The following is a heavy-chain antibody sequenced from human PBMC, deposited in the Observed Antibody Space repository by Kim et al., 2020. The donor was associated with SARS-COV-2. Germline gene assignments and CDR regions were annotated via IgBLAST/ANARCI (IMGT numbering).Heavy chain of an antibody. J-gene: IGHJ6*02. Sequence: ADAVEGRFTISRDNSKNTLYLHMNSLRAEDTAVYFCAKFQGYYYYSGMDVWGQGTTVTVSS. V-gene: IGHV3-23*01. CDR3: AKFQGYYYYSGMDV.